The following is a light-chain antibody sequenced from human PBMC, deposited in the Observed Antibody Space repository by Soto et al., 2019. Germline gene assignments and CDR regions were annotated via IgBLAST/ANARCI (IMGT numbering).Light chain of an antibody. V-gene: IGLV2-14*01. CDR1: RSNIGSNS. J-gene: IGLJ2*01. Sequence: QSVLTQPPSVSGTPGQRVIISCSGSRSNIGSNSVNWYQQLPGTAPKLLIYEVSNRPSGVSNRFSGSKSGNTASLTISGLQADDEAVYYCSSYTSSSTLVFGGGTKLTVL. CDR3: SSYTSSSTLV. CDR2: EVS.